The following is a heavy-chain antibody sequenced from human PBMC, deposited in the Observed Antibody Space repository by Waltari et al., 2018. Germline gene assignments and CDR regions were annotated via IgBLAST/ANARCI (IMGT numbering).Heavy chain of an antibody. CDR1: GCTLSNFW. J-gene: IGHJ3*01. Sequence: EVQLVESGGGIVQSGGSLRLSCVTSGCTLSNFWINWVRQAPGRGLEWVANIRQDGVAKNYLDAVKGRFTVSRDNAENSLFLQLNSLTAEDTALYYCARDVPNSGRGGFDFWGHGTMVTVSS. V-gene: IGHV3-7*01. CDR3: ARDVPNSGRGGFDF. CDR2: IRQDGVAK. D-gene: IGHD3-10*01.